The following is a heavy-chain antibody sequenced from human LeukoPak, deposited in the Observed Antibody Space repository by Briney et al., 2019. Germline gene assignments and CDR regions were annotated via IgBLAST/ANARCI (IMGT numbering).Heavy chain of an antibody. CDR1: GFTFSSYA. V-gene: IGHV3-23*01. Sequence: GGSLRLSCAASGFTFSSYAMSWVRQAPGKGLEWVSGIRDSGATTFYADSVRGRFTISRDNPKNTLYLQMNSLRAEDTAVYYCAKAGGFYHGYFDYWGQGTLVTVSS. J-gene: IGHJ4*02. CDR2: IRDSGATT. D-gene: IGHD3-22*01. CDR3: AKAGGFYHGYFDY.